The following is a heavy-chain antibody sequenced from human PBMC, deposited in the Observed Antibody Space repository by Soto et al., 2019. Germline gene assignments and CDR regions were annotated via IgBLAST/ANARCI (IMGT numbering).Heavy chain of an antibody. D-gene: IGHD4-17*01. Sequence: EASVKVSCKASGYTFTSYAMHWVRQAPGQRLEWMGWINAGNGNTKYSQKLQGRVTMTTDTSTSTAYMELRSLRSDDTAVYYCARVPTFGGDYVGPPFFDYWGQGTLVTVSS. CDR3: ARVPTFGGDYVGPPFFDY. CDR2: INAGNGNT. CDR1: GYTFTSYA. J-gene: IGHJ4*02. V-gene: IGHV1-3*01.